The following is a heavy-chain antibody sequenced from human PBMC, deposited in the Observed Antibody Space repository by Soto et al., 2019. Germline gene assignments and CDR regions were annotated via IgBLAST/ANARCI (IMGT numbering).Heavy chain of an antibody. CDR2: ISSSSSTM. J-gene: IGHJ4*02. D-gene: IGHD1-26*01. CDR1: GFTFSRYS. Sequence: PGGSLRLSCAASGFTFSRYSMNWVRQAPGKGLEWVSYISSSSSTMYYADSVKGRFTISRDNAKNSLFLHMDSLRDEDTAVYYCARDSTDADSGSYSGDYWGQGTLVTVSS. CDR3: ARDSTDADSGSYSGDY. V-gene: IGHV3-48*02.